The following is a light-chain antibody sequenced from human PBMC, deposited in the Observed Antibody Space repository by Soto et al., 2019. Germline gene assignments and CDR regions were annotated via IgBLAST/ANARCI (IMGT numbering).Light chain of an antibody. Sequence: EIVMTQSPATLSVSPGERATLSCRASQSVSSNLAWYQQKPGQAPRLLIYGASTRATGIPARFSGSGSGTEFTLTISSLQSEDFAVYYGQQYNNWPDTCGQGTKLEIK. J-gene: IGKJ2*01. V-gene: IGKV3-15*01. CDR1: QSVSSN. CDR3: QQYNNWPDT. CDR2: GAS.